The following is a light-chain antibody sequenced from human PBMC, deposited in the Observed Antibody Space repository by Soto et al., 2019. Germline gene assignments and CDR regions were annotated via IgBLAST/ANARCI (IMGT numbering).Light chain of an antibody. CDR1: HSLVYSDGNAY. CDR3: MQGTHWPPT. V-gene: IGKV2-30*01. Sequence: DVVMTQSPLSLPVTLGQPASISCRSSHSLVYSDGNAYLSWFQQRPGQSPRRLIYKASNRDSGVPDRFSGSGSGTDFTLQINRVEAEDVGIYYCMQGTHWPPTFGRGTRVEIK. CDR2: KAS. J-gene: IGKJ1*01.